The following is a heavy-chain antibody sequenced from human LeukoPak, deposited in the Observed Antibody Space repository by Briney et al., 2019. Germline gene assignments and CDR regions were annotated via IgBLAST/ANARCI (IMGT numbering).Heavy chain of an antibody. V-gene: IGHV3-23*01. J-gene: IGHJ4*02. D-gene: IGHD3-10*01. CDR2: ISDSGGTT. CDR1: GFPFSSYA. CDR3: AKLWPYYYGSGSYYDY. Sequence: TGGSLRLSCGASGFPFSSYAMSWVRQAPGKGLEWVSAISDSGGTTDYADSVKGRFTISRDNSKNTLYLQMNSLRAEDTAVYYCAKLWPYYYGSGSYYDYWGQGTLVTVSS.